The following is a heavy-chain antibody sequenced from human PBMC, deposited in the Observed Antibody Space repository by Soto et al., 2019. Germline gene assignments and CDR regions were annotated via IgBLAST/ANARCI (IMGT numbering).Heavy chain of an antibody. Sequence: ASVKVSCKASGYTFTSYGISWVRQAPGQGLEWMGWISAYNGNTNYAQKLQGRVTMTTDTSTSTAYMELRSLRSDDTAVYYCARAWRSYRATYYFDDWGQGTLVTVSS. CDR2: ISAYNGNT. J-gene: IGHJ4*02. CDR1: GYTFTSYG. D-gene: IGHD1-26*01. CDR3: ARAWRSYRATYYFDD. V-gene: IGHV1-18*01.